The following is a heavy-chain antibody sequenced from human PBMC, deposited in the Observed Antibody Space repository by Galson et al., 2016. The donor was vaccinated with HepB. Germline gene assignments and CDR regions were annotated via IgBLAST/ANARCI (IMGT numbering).Heavy chain of an antibody. J-gene: IGHJ4*02. CDR2: ITSSSDTM. CDR3: ARDDYFRLGY. Sequence: SLRLSCAASGFIFSVYNMNWARPAPGKGLEWIAWITSSSDTMYYADSVKGRFTISRDNAKNSLYLAMNSLRDEDTAVYYCARDDYFRLGYWGQGTLVTVSS. D-gene: IGHD3-16*01. CDR1: GFIFSVYN. V-gene: IGHV3-48*02.